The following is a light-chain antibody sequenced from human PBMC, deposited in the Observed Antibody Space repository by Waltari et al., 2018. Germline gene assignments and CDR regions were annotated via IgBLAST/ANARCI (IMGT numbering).Light chain of an antibody. V-gene: IGKV1-13*02. CDR3: QQFISYPRT. J-gene: IGKJ4*01. CDR1: QGINTA. CDR2: DAS. Sequence: IQLTQSPSSLSASLGDRVTITCRASQGINTALAWYQQKPGKAPNLLIYDASNLESGVPARFSGSGSGTDFSLTISSLQPEDFANYYCQQFISYPRTFGGGTKVEIK.